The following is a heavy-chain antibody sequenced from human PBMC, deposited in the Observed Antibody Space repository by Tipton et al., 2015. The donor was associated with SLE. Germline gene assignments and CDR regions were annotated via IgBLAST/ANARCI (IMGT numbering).Heavy chain of an antibody. V-gene: IGHV4-39*07. CDR2: IYHSGTA. J-gene: IGHJ3*02. CDR1: GGSISSSRYY. Sequence: TLSLTCTVSGGSISSSRYYWGWIRQPPGKGLEWIGSIYHSGTAYYNPPLKSRVTISVDTSKNQFSLKLSSVTAADTAVYYCARDSYDSSGYYPDAFDIWGQGTMVTVSS. D-gene: IGHD3-22*01. CDR3: ARDSYDSSGYYPDAFDI.